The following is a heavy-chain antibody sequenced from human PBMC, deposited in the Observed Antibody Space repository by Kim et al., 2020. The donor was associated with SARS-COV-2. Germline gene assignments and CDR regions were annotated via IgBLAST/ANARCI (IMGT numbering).Heavy chain of an antibody. J-gene: IGHJ6*02. V-gene: IGHV5-51*01. D-gene: IGHD3-10*01. Sequence: GESLKISCEGSEYRFTSYWIAWVRQMPGKGLEWMGIIYCGDSQTIYSPSFQGQVTISADQSINTAYLQWSSLKASDTAMYYCARQDITMVRGLMVYYYGMDVWGQGTTVTVSS. CDR1: EYRFTSYW. CDR3: ARQDITMVRGLMVYYYGMDV. CDR2: IYCGDSQT.